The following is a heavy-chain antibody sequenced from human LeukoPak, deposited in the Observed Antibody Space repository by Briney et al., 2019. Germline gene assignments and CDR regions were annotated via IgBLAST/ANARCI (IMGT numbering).Heavy chain of an antibody. CDR3: ARDYYGSGSSPLYYYYYGMDV. CDR1: GYSISSGYY. J-gene: IGHJ6*02. Sequence: SETLSLTCTVSGYSISSGYYWGWIRQPPGKGLEWIGSIYHSGSTYYNPSLKSRVTISVDTSKNHFSLKLSSVTAADTAVHYCARDYYGSGSSPLYYYYYGMDVWGQGTTVTVSS. D-gene: IGHD3-10*01. CDR2: IYHSGST. V-gene: IGHV4-38-2*02.